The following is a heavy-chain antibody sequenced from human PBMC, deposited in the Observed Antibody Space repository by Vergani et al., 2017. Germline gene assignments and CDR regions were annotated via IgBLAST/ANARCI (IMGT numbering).Heavy chain of an antibody. Sequence: QVQLVQSGAEVKKPGSSVKVSCKASGGTFSSYAISWVRQAPGQGLEWMGGIIPIFGTANYAQKFQGRVTITADESTSTAYMELSSLRSEDTAVYYCARLGGTVATLSTYYYYYMDVWGKGTTVTVSS. CDR2: IIPIFGTA. V-gene: IGHV1-69*01. CDR1: GGTFSSYA. D-gene: IGHD5-12*01. CDR3: ARLGGTVATLSTYYYYYMDV. J-gene: IGHJ6*03.